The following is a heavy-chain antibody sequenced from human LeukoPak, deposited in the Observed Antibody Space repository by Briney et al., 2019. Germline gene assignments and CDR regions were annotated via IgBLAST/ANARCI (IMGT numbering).Heavy chain of an antibody. Sequence: PGGSLRLSCAASGFTFNSYWMSWVRQAPGKGLEWVASIKEDGSEKYSVDSVKGRFTISRDDAKNSLYLQMNSLRAEDTAVYYCARTVTTYAFDVWGQGTMVTVSS. CDR1: GFTFNSYW. CDR3: ARTVTTYAFDV. CDR2: IKEDGSEK. V-gene: IGHV3-7*04. D-gene: IGHD4-17*01. J-gene: IGHJ3*01.